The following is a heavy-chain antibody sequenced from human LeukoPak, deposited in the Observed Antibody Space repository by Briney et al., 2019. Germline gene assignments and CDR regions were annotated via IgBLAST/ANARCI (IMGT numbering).Heavy chain of an antibody. CDR3: GRAFPPLRTSSAGDL. CDR2: ISGLSTHI. V-gene: IGHV3-21*01. Sequence: GGSLRLSCSASGFTFSDYGMNWVRQAPGKGLEWVSSISGLSTHIYYGDSVKGRFSISRDNAKNSVYLQMNSLGVEDTAIYYCGRAFPPLRTSSAGDLWGQGILVTVSS. J-gene: IGHJ4*02. CDR1: GFTFSDYG. D-gene: IGHD3-16*01.